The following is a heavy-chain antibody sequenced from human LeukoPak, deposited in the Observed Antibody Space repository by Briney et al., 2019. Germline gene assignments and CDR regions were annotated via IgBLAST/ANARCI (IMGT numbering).Heavy chain of an antibody. CDR1: GFTFSTYG. CDR3: ARGRGGLSTFIDY. V-gene: IGHV3-33*01. J-gene: IGHJ4*02. CDR2: IWDDGSKT. D-gene: IGHD3-16*02. Sequence: PGGSLRLSCAASGFTFSTYGMQWVRQAPGKGLEWVSVIWDDGSKTSYADSVKGRFTISRDNSKNTLYLQMNSLRAEDTAVYYCARGRGGLSTFIDYWGQGTLVTVSS.